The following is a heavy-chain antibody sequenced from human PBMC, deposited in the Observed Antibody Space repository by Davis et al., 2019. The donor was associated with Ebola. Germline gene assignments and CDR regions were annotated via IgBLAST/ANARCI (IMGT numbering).Heavy chain of an antibody. CDR2: MTPSSGNT. D-gene: IGHD1-1*01. CDR3: ARMDNDGTQYSMDV. V-gene: IGHV1-8*01. Sequence: AASVKVSCKASGYSFNSYDINWVRQATGQGPEWMGWMTPSSGNTDYAQKFQGRVTMTRDTSISTAFMELSSLGSEDTAVYYCARMDNDGTQYSMDVWGQGTTVTVSS. J-gene: IGHJ6*02. CDR1: GYSFNSYD.